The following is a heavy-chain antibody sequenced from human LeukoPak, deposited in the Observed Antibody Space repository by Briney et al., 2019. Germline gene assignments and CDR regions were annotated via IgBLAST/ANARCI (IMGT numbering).Heavy chain of an antibody. CDR1: GGSISSSSYY. CDR3: ARHRKWLEPPAGWFDP. Sequence: SETLSLTCTVSGGSISSSSYYWGWIRQPPGKGLEWIGSIYYSGSTYYNPSLKSRVTISVDTSKNQFSLKLSSVTAADTAVYYCARHRKWLEPPAGWFDPWGQGTLVTVSS. V-gene: IGHV4-39*01. CDR2: IYYSGST. J-gene: IGHJ5*02. D-gene: IGHD6-19*01.